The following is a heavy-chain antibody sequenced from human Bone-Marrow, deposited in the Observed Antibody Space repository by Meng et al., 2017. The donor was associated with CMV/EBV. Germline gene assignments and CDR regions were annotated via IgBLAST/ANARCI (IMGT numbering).Heavy chain of an antibody. V-gene: IGHV4-39*07. Sequence: SSYGMHWVRQAPGKGLEWIGSIYYSGSTYYNPSLKSRVTISVDTSKNQFSLKLSSVTAADTAVYYCARDRHQALYDDFWSGTKNYYYYYGMDVWGQGTTVTVSS. CDR1: SSYG. J-gene: IGHJ6*02. CDR2: IYYSGST. CDR3: ARDRHQALYDDFWSGTKNYYYYYGMDV. D-gene: IGHD3-3*01.